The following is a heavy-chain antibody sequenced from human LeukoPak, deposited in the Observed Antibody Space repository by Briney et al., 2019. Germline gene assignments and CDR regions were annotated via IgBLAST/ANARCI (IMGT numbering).Heavy chain of an antibody. CDR2: INPNSGGT. D-gene: IGHD5-18*01. CDR1: GYIFTGYF. Sequence: ASVKVSCKASGYIFTGYFMHWVRQAPGQGLEWMGWINPNSGGTNYAQRFQGRVTMTRDTSISTAYMELSSLRSDDTAVYYCTRGGYRYAVDYWGQGTLVTVSS. CDR3: TRGGYRYAVDY. V-gene: IGHV1-2*02. J-gene: IGHJ4*02.